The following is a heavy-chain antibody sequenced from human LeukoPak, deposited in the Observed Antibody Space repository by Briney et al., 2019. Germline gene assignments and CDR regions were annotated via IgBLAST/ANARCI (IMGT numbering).Heavy chain of an antibody. Sequence: SETLSLTCTVAGGSISNYYWSWIRQPPGKGLEWIGYIYYTGSTTYNPSLKSRVTMSVDTSKNQFSLKLSSVTAADTAVYCCARGTMMVGPWGQGTLVTVS. J-gene: IGHJ5*02. CDR2: IYYTGST. CDR3: ARGTMMVGP. D-gene: IGHD3-22*01. CDR1: GGSISNYY. V-gene: IGHV4-59*01.